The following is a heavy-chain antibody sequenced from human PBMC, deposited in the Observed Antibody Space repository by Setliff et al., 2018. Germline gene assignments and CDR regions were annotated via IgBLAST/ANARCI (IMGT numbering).Heavy chain of an antibody. V-gene: IGHV4-61*09. J-gene: IGHJ4*02. CDR2: IQTSGTT. Sequence: SETLSLTCTVSGGSISSGNYYWSWIRQPAGKGLEWIGHIQTSGTTNYNPSLKSRVTISLDTPKNQFSLRLSSVTAADTAVYYCARTRYGLGGRPYWGQGTLVTVSS. D-gene: IGHD2-15*01. CDR3: ARTRYGLGGRPY. CDR1: GGSISSGNYY.